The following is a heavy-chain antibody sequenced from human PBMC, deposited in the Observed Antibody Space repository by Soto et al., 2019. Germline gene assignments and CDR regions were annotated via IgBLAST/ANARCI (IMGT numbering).Heavy chain of an antibody. J-gene: IGHJ4*02. Sequence: QVQLFQSGPEVKRPGASVKVSCKASGYIFNHYGINWVRQAPGQGLEWVGWIAPFKEKTNSLQRLQDRISMTIETSTNTAYLEVTRLTSDDTGVYYCAREGGSSTYYPLELDYWGQGTLVTVSS. CDR3: AREGGSSTYYPLELDY. CDR1: GYIFNHYG. D-gene: IGHD2-2*01. CDR2: IAPFKEKT. V-gene: IGHV1-18*04.